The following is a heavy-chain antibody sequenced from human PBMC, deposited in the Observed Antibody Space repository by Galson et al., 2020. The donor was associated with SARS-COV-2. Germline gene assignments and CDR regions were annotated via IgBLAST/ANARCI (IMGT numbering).Heavy chain of an antibody. Sequence: ASVKDSCQSSLGTFSSYAISWVRQAPGQGLEWMGGTIPIFGTPNYAQKFQGRVTITTDESTSTAYMELSSLRSEDTAVYYCARGGWSSNIIDPSIAARKKISAYNWFDPWGQATLVTVSP. J-gene: IGHJ5*02. D-gene: IGHD6-6*01. CDR2: TIPIFGTP. CDR1: LGTFSSYA. V-gene: IGHV1-69*05. CDR3: ARGGWSSNIIDPSIAARKKISAYNWFDP.